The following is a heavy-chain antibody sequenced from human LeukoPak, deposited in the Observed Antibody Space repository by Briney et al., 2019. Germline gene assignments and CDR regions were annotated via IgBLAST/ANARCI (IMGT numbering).Heavy chain of an antibody. D-gene: IGHD2-15*01. Sequence: GGSLRLSCAASGFTFNNYSIHWVRQAQGKGLEWVSSITSHSAYISYADSVKGRFTISRDNSKNSLFLHMTSLKVEDTAVYYCARDPWGYDLWGQGTLVTVS. J-gene: IGHJ5*02. CDR1: GFTFNNYS. CDR3: ARDPWGYDL. CDR2: ITSHSAYI. V-gene: IGHV3-21*01.